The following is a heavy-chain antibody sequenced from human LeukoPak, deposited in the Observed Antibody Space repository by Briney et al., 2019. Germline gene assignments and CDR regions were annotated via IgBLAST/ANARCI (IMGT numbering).Heavy chain of an antibody. CDR1: GFTFSCHW. D-gene: IGHD3-22*01. J-gene: IGHJ4*02. Sequence: GGSLRLSCAASGFTFSCHWMSWVRQAPGKGLEWVANIKEDGSEKYYVDSVKGRFTISRDNGKNSLYLQMNSLRAEDTAVYYCARTLAARHTSGYIDYWGQGTLVTVSS. CDR3: ARTLAARHTSGYIDY. CDR2: IKEDGSEK. V-gene: IGHV3-7*01.